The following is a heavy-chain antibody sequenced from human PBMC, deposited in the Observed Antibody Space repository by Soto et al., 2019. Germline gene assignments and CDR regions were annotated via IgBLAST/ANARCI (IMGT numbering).Heavy chain of an antibody. CDR3: ARADSSSWLYYYYGMDA. J-gene: IGHJ6*02. CDR2: INSDGSST. Sequence: GGSLRLSCAASGFTFSSYWMHWVRQAPGKGLVWVSRINSDGSSTSYADSVKGRFTISRDNAKNTLYLQMNSLRAEDTAVYYCARADSSSWLYYYYGMDAWGQGTTVTVSS. V-gene: IGHV3-74*01. D-gene: IGHD6-13*01. CDR1: GFTFSSYW.